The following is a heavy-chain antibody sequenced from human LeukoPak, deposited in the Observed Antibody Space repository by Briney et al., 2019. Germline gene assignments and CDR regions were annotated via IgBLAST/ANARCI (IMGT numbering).Heavy chain of an antibody. Sequence: PSETLSLTCTVSGGSLSSYYWSWIRQPAGKGLEWIGRIYTSGNTNYNPSLKSRVTMSVDTSKNQFSLKLSSVTAADTAVYSCARTTVTPDYYYYDMDVWGQGATVTVSS. CDR1: GGSLSSYY. CDR3: ARTTVTPDYYYYDMDV. V-gene: IGHV4-4*07. CDR2: IYTSGNT. D-gene: IGHD4-11*01. J-gene: IGHJ6*02.